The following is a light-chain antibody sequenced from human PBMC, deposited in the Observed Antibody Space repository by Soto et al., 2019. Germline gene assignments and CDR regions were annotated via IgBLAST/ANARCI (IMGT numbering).Light chain of an antibody. V-gene: IGLV4-69*01. CDR1: SGHSSYA. J-gene: IGLJ2*01. CDR2: LNSDGSH. CDR3: QTWGTGILV. Sequence: QSVPTQSPSASASLGASVKLTCTLSSGHSSYAIAWHQQQPEKGPRYLMKLNSDGSHSKGDGIPDRFSGSSSGAERYLTISSLQSEDEADYYCQTWGTGILVFGGGTKLTVL.